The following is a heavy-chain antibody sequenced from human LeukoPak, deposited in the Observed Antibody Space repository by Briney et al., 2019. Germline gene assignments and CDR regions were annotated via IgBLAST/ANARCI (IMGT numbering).Heavy chain of an antibody. V-gene: IGHV4-34*01. CDR1: DESFSGYY. D-gene: IGHD6-19*01. CDR2: INHSGST. CDR3: ARVDPVAESSDAFDI. J-gene: IGHJ3*02. Sequence: SETLSLTCAVYDESFSGYYCSWIRQPPRKGLEWIGEINHSGSTNYNPSLKSRVTISVDTSKNQFSLKLSSVTAADTAVYYCARVDPVAESSDAFDIWGQGTMVTVSS.